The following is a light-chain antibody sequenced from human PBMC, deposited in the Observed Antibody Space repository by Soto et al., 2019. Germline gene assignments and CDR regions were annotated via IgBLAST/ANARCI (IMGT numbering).Light chain of an antibody. CDR2: KAS. Sequence: DIQMTQSPSTLSASVGDRVTITCRASQSISSWLAWYQQKPGKAPKLLIYKASSLESGVTSRFSGSESGTEFTLTISSLQPDDFATYYCQQYNSYSPYTFGQGTKLQIK. J-gene: IGKJ2*01. CDR1: QSISSW. CDR3: QQYNSYSPYT. V-gene: IGKV1-5*03.